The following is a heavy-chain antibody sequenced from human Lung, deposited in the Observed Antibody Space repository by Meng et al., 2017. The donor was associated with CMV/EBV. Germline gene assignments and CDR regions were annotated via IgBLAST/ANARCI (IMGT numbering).Heavy chain of an antibody. D-gene: IGHD2-2*01. CDR3: ARGGGIPRYLYFSSTSCSGAFDI. J-gene: IGHJ3*02. CDR1: GGSISSYY. CDR2: IYYSGST. Sequence: SETLSLTCTVSGGSISSYYWSWIQQPPGKGLEWIGYIYYSGSTNYNPSLKSRVTISVDTSKNQFSLKLSSVTAADTAVYYCARGGGIPRYLYFSSTSCSGAFDIWGQGTMVTVSS. V-gene: IGHV4-59*01.